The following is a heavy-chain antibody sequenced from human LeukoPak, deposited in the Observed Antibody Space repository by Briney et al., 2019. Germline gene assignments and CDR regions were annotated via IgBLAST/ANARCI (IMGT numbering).Heavy chain of an antibody. CDR2: ISGSGGST. D-gene: IGHD6-13*01. CDR1: GFTFSSYA. J-gene: IGHJ4*02. CDR3: AKQYSSSWYPAYFDY. V-gene: IGHV3-23*01. Sequence: GGSLRLSCAASGFTFSSYAMSWVRQAPGKGLEWVSAISGSGGSTHYADSVKGRFTISRDNSKNTLYLQMNSLRAEDTAVYYCAKQYSSSWYPAYFDYWGQGTLVTVSS.